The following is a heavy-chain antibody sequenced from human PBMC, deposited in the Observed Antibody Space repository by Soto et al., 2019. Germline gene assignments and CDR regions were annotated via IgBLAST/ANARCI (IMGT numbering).Heavy chain of an antibody. J-gene: IGHJ4*02. CDR2: ISANDVGT. V-gene: IGHV3-23*01. CDR3: AKAKNDYNWDNRPPFDY. Sequence: GGALRLSCSASGFTLSNYAITWVRQAPGKGLEWVSLISANDVGTYYAESVKTRFTISTDQSRNTVYLQMDSLRADDTAIYYCAKAKNDYNWDNRPPFDYWGQGTLVTVSS. CDR1: GFTLSNYA. D-gene: IGHD1-20*01.